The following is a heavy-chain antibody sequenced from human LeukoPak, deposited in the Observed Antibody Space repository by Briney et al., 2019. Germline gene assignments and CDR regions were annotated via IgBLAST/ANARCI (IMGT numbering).Heavy chain of an antibody. D-gene: IGHD6-6*01. CDR2: INRSGGST. J-gene: IGHJ4*02. CDR1: GYTFTSYY. CDR3: AREYSSTSGGYFDY. V-gene: IGHV1-46*01. Sequence: ASLKVSCKASGYTFTSYYMNWVRQAPGQGLEWMGIINRSGGSTSYAQKFEGRFTMTRDMSRSTVYIELSSLRSGDTAVYYCAREYSSTSGGYFDYWGQGTLVTVSS.